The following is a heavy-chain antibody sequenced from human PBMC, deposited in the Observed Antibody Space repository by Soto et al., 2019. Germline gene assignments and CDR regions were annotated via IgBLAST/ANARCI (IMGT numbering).Heavy chain of an antibody. D-gene: IGHD1-26*01. CDR1: GFTFSDYY. V-gene: IGHV3-11*06. Sequence: QVLLVESGGGLVKPGGSLRLSSAASGFTFSDYYMSWVRQAPGKGLEWVSYISGRSSSYTNYADSVRGRFTISRDNAQNSLYLQMNSLRVEDTAVYYCTRGPPGGSYFHPTAWGQGTLVTVSS. J-gene: IGHJ4*02. CDR3: TRGPPGGSYFHPTA. CDR2: ISGRSSSYT.